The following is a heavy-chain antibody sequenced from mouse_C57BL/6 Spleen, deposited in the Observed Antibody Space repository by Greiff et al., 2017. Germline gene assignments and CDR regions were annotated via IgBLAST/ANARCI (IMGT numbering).Heavy chain of an antibody. CDR2: INPGSGGT. Sequence: QVQLQQSGAELVRPGTSVKVSCKASGYAFTNYLIEWVKQRPGQGLEWIGVINPGSGGTNYNEKFKGKATLTADKSSSTAYMQLSSLISEDSAVYFCAREDYGSSYDAMDYWGQGTSVTVSS. D-gene: IGHD1-1*01. J-gene: IGHJ4*01. V-gene: IGHV1-54*01. CDR1: GYAFTNYL. CDR3: AREDYGSSYDAMDY.